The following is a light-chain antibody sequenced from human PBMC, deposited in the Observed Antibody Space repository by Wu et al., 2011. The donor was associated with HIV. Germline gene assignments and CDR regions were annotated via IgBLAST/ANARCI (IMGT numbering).Light chain of an antibody. J-gene: IGKJ5*01. CDR2: DAS. CDR3: QQRRDWPLT. CDR1: QNVNNY. V-gene: IGKV3-11*01. Sequence: RVTLSCRASQNVNNYLAWHQQKPGQAPRLLIYDASNRAKGIPARFTGSGSGTDFTLTITSLEPEDFAIYYCQQRRDWPLTFGQGTRLEIE.